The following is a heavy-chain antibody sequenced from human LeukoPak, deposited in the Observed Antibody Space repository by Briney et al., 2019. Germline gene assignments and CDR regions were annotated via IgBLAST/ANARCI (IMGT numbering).Heavy chain of an antibody. D-gene: IGHD3-10*01. CDR2: INPSGGST. CDR1: GYTFTSYY. CDR3: ARDASYYYGSGSPRHFDY. Sequence: ASVKVSCKASGYTFTSYYMHWVRQAPGQGLEWMGIINPSGGSTSYAQKFQGRVTMTRDTSTSTVYMELSSLRSEDTAVYYCARDASYYYGSGSPRHFDYWGQGTLVTVSS. V-gene: IGHV1-46*01. J-gene: IGHJ4*02.